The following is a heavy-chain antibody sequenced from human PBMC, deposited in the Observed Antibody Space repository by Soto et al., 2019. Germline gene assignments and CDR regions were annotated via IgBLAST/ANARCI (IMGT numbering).Heavy chain of an antibody. V-gene: IGHV1-8*02. CDR2: MNPNSGNT. D-gene: IGHD3-3*01. CDR3: ARVRDDFWSGYAELYYYYGMDV. Sequence: ASVKVSCKASGYTFTSYGISWVRQAPGQGLEWMGWMNPNSGNTGYAQKFQGRVTMTRNTSISTAYMELSSLRSEDTAVYYCARVRDDFWSGYAELYYYYGMDVWGQGTTVTVSS. J-gene: IGHJ6*02. CDR1: GYTFTSYG.